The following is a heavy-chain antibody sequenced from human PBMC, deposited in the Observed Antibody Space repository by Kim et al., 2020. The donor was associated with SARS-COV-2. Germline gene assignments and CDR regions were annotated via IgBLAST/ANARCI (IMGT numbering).Heavy chain of an antibody. CDR3: VEMNSWVERALNY. V-gene: IGHV3-23*01. CDR1: GFTFSNNA. D-gene: IGHD6-13*01. Sequence: GGSLRLSCAVSGFTFSNNAMTWVRQAPGKGLEWVSTISNDGGGRHYADSVKGRFTISRDNSKDTLYLQMNGLRAEDTAVYYCVEMNSWVERALNYWGQGTLVTVSS. J-gene: IGHJ4*02. CDR2: ISNDGGGR.